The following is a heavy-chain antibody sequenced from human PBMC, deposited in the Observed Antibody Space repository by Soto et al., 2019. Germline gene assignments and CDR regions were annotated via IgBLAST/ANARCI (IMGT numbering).Heavy chain of an antibody. Sequence: SVKVSCKASGFTFTSSAVQWVRQARGQRLEWIGWIVVGSGNTNYAQKFQERVTITRDMSTSTAYMELSSLRSEDAAVYYCATYCRGGSCYSGYYYGMDVWGQGTTVTV. CDR2: IVVGSGNT. D-gene: IGHD2-15*01. V-gene: IGHV1-58*01. CDR3: ATYCRGGSCYSGYYYGMDV. J-gene: IGHJ6*02. CDR1: GFTFTSSA.